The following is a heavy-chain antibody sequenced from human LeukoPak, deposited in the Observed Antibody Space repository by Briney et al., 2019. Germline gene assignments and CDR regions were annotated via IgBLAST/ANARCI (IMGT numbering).Heavy chain of an antibody. CDR1: GGTFSSYA. D-gene: IGHD2-2*01. V-gene: IGHV1-69*13. CDR2: IIPIFGTA. CDR3: ARDSSLYSLDGVVVPAAPVAYGMDV. Sequence: ASVKVSCKASGGTFSSYAISWVRQAPGQGLEWMGGIIPIFGTANYAQKFQGRVTITADESTSTAYMELSSLRSEDTAVYYCARDSSLYSLDGVVVPAAPVAYGMDVWGKGTTVTVSS. J-gene: IGHJ6*04.